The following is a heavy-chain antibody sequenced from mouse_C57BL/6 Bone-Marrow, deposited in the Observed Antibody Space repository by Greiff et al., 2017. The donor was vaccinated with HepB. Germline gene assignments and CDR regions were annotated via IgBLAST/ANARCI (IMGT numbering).Heavy chain of an antibody. J-gene: IGHJ2*01. CDR1: GYAFTNYL. CDR3: ARSRNYYGSSYYGDYFDY. CDR2: INPGSGGT. V-gene: IGHV1-54*01. Sequence: QVQLQQSGAELVRPGTSVKVSCKASGYAFTNYLIEWVKQRPGQGLEWIGVINPGSGGTNYNEKFKGKATLTADKSSSTAYMQLSSLTSEDSAVYFCARSRNYYGSSYYGDYFDYWGQGTTLTVSS. D-gene: IGHD1-1*01.